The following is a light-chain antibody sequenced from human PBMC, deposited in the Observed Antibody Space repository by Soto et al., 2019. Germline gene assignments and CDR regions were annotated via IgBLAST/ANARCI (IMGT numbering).Light chain of an antibody. Sequence: AIPMTQSPSSLSASVGDRVTITCRASQGIRNDLGWYQQKPGKAPKLLIYAASSLQSGVPSRFSGSGSGIDFTLTISSLQPEDFATYYCLQDYNSPRTFGQGTKVEIK. V-gene: IGKV1-6*01. CDR2: AAS. CDR1: QGIRND. CDR3: LQDYNSPRT. J-gene: IGKJ1*01.